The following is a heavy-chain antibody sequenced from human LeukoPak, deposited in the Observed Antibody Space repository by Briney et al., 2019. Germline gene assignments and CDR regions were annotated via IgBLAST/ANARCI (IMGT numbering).Heavy chain of an antibody. Sequence: ASLKISCQGFGYPFTTSWIGWVGQLPGKGLEWTAIIYAGNSDAKYSSSFQGQVSISTDRSISTAYLHWSSLKASDTAIYYCAIIDHPDGRVYWGQGTLVTVSS. CDR3: AIIDHPDGRVY. CDR2: IYAGNSDA. CDR1: GYPFTTSW. V-gene: IGHV5-51*01. D-gene: IGHD5-24*01. J-gene: IGHJ4*02.